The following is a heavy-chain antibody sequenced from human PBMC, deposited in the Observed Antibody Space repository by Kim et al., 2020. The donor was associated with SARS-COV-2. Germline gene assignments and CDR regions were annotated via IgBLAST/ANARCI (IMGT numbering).Heavy chain of an antibody. CDR2: ISSSSSYI. V-gene: IGHV3-21*01. CDR3: ARADYGDYVWNWMDYYYYYGMDV. J-gene: IGHJ6*02. Sequence: GGSLRLSCAASGFTFSSYSMNWVRQAPGKGLEWVSSISSSSSYIYYADSVKGRFTISRDNAKNSLYLQMNSLRAEDTAVYYCARADYGDYVWNWMDYYYYYGMDVWGQGTTVTVSS. CDR1: GFTFSSYS. D-gene: IGHD4-17*01.